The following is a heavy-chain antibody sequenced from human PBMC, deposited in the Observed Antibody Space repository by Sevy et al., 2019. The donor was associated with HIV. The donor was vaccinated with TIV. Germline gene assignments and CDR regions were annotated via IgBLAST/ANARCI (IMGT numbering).Heavy chain of an antibody. CDR1: GYTFTGDY. V-gene: IGHV1-2*06. D-gene: IGHD1-7*01. CDR3: SRDAAGGTTNSGIDV. Sequence: ASVKVSCKASGYTFTGDYLHWVRQAPGQGLQWMGRVYPNSGGINYARKFQGRVIIASDTSISTAYMGLSRLGFDDTAVYFCSRDAAGGTTNSGIDVWGQGTTGTVSS. CDR2: VYPNSGGI. J-gene: IGHJ6*02.